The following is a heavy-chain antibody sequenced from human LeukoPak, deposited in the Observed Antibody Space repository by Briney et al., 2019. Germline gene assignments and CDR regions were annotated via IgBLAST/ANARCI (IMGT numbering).Heavy chain of an antibody. CDR3: ARGVAAGYDY. J-gene: IGHJ4*02. D-gene: IGHD6-13*01. V-gene: IGHV1-8*01. CDR2: MSPNSGDT. CDR1: GYTFTSYH. Sequence: ASVKVSRKASGYTFTSYHINWVRRATGQGLEWMGWMSPNSGDTGFAQKFQGRVTMTRNTSITTAYMELSSLRSDDTAIYYCARGVAAGYDYWGQGTLVTVSS.